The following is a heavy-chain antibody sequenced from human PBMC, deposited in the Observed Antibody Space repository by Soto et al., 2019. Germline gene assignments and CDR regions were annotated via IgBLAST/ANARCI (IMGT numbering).Heavy chain of an antibody. CDR2: IGTAGDT. Sequence: GGSLRLSCAASGFTFSSYDMHWVRQATGKGLEWVSAIGTAGDTYYPGSVKGRFTISRDNAKNTLYLQMNSLRAEDTAVYYCARGSLVTSMSLLDRWGQGTLVTVSS. D-gene: IGHD2-21*02. CDR3: ARGSLVTSMSLLDR. J-gene: IGHJ5*02. CDR1: GFTFSSYD. V-gene: IGHV3-13*01.